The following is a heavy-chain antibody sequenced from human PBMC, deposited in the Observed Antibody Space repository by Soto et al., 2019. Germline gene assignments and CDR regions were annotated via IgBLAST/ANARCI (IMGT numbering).Heavy chain of an antibody. CDR3: ARSRFVVGVTEDYYVMVV. J-gene: IGHJ6*02. CDR1: GGTFSNSP. D-gene: IGHD2-15*01. CDR2: VIPVFKTA. V-gene: IGHV1-69*12. Sequence: QVQLVQSGAEVKKPGSSVKVSCKSSGGTFSNSPISWVRQAPGQGLEWVGGVIPVFKTANYEQKFQGRVRICAVESRITACMGLSRLRSGDTGVYYCARSRFVVGVTEDYYVMVVWGQGTTVTVSS.